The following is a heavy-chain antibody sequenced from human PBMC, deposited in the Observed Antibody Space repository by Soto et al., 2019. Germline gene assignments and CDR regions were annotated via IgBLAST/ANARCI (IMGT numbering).Heavy chain of an antibody. CDR3: ARGYCSSTSCFPYYYGMDV. J-gene: IGHJ6*02. V-gene: IGHV1-69*13. D-gene: IGHD2-2*01. Sequence: SVKVSCTASGGTFSSYAISWVRQAPGQGLEWMGGIIPIFGTANYAQKFQGRVTITADESTSTAYMELSSLRSEDTAVYYCARGYCSSTSCFPYYYGMDVWGQGNTVTVCS. CDR2: IIPIFGTA. CDR1: GGTFSSYA.